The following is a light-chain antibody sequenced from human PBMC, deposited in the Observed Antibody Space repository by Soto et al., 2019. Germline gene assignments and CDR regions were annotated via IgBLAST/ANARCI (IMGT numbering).Light chain of an antibody. CDR1: QGVRSGA. Sequence: EIVLTQSPGTLSLSPGESATLSCETSQGVRSGALAWYQQKPGQAPRLLIYGASNRATGIPDRFSGSGSGTDFTLTISSLEPEDFAVYYCQQRSNWPPITFGQGTRLEIK. CDR2: GAS. CDR3: QQRSNWPPIT. V-gene: IGKV3-11*01. J-gene: IGKJ5*01.